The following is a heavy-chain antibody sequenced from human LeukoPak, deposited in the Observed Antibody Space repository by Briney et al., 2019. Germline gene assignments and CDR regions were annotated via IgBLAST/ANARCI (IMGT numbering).Heavy chain of an antibody. CDR2: IWYDGSNK. Sequence: GGSLRLSCAASGFTFSSYGMHWVRQAPGKGLEWVAVIWYDGSNKYYADSVKGRFTISRDNSKNTLYLQMNSLRAEDTAVYYCAKDLGYCSSTSCESGGYRGQGTLVTVSS. CDR1: GFTFSSYG. V-gene: IGHV3-33*06. J-gene: IGHJ4*02. D-gene: IGHD2-2*01. CDR3: AKDLGYCSSTSCESGGY.